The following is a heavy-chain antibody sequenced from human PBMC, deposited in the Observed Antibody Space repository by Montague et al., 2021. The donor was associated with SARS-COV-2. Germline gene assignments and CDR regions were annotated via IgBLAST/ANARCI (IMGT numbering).Heavy chain of an antibody. Sequence: SETLSLTCAVYGGSFSDYHWTWIRQPAGKGLEWIGRIYTSGTTDYSFSLKSRVTISVDTSKNQFSLKLTSVTAAGTAVYYCARAHSGSWAHLDDWGQGSLVTVSS. CDR2: IYTSGTT. V-gene: IGHV4-59*10. D-gene: IGHD5-12*01. CDR3: ARAHSGSWAHLDD. J-gene: IGHJ4*02. CDR1: GGSFSDYH.